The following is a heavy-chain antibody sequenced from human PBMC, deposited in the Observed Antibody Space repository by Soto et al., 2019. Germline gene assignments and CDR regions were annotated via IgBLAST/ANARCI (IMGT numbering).Heavy chain of an antibody. CDR3: ARFVNYYYYGMDV. V-gene: IGHV4-31*03. Sequence: SETLSLTCTVTGVSVSSAGYYWTWIRQHPGKGLEWIGYISYSGSTYYNPSLKSRVTISVDTSKSQFSLKLNSVTAADTAVYYCARFVNYYYYGMDVWGQGTTVTVSS. CDR1: GVSVSSAGYY. D-gene: IGHD2-21*01. CDR2: ISYSGST. J-gene: IGHJ6*02.